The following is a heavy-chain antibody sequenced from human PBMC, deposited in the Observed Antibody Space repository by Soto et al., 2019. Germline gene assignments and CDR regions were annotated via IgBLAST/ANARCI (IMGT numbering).Heavy chain of an antibody. D-gene: IGHD3-10*01. CDR1: GGIFSTYA. CDR2: IIPIFGTP. Sequence: QVQLVQSGAEVKKPGSSVKVSCKASGGIFSTYAISWLRQAPGQGLEWMGGIIPIFGTPNYAQRFQGRVTITADETTSTAYMEPSRLRSEETGGYYRARDRDYFGSGNYYNRIDFWGQGTLVTVSS. CDR3: ARDRDYFGSGNYYNRIDF. J-gene: IGHJ4*02. V-gene: IGHV1-69*01.